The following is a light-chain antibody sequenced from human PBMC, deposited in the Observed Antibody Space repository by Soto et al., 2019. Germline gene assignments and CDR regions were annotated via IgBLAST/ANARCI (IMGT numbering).Light chain of an antibody. Sequence: QSALTQPPSASGSPGQSVTISCTGTSSDVGGYNYVSWYQQHPGKAPQLMIYEVSKRPSGVPDRFSGSKSGNTASLTVSGLPAEDEDDYYCSSYAGSNDNVVFGGGTKVTVL. CDR3: SSYAGSNDNVV. CDR2: EVS. J-gene: IGLJ2*01. CDR1: SSDVGGYNY. V-gene: IGLV2-8*01.